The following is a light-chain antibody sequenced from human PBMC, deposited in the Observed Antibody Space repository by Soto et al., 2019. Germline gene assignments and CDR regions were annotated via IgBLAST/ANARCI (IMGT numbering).Light chain of an antibody. CDR1: QGITTH. CDR2: AAS. CDR3: QQSYTTPLT. V-gene: IGKV1-39*01. Sequence: DIQMTQSPSSLSASVGDRVTITCRASQGITTHINWFQQKAGKAPNLLITAASSLQSGVPSRFSGSGSGRDFTLTINSLQPEDSTTYYCQQSYTTPLTFGGGTKVEI. J-gene: IGKJ4*01.